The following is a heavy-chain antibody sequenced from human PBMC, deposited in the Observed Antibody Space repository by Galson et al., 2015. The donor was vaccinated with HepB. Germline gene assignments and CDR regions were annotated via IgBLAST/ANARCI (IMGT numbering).Heavy chain of an antibody. D-gene: IGHD1-14*01. CDR3: TTDLRRGSEY. J-gene: IGHJ4*02. CDR2: INSGGGA. V-gene: IGHV3-23*01. Sequence: SLRLSCAASGFAFSTYAMSWVRQAPGKGLEWVSGINSGGGAYYADSAKGRFTVSRDDSKNMLYLQINSLRAEDTAVYYCTTDLRRGSEYWGQGTLVTVSS. CDR1: GFAFSTYA.